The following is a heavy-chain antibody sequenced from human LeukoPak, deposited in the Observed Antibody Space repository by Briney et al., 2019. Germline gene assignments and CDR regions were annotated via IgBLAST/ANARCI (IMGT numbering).Heavy chain of an antibody. D-gene: IGHD1-1*01. J-gene: IGHJ3*02. CDR3: AGSPAAVYNWNDGGYAFDI. V-gene: IGHV4-59*01. CDR2: IYYSGST. CDR1: GGSISSYY. Sequence: PETLSLTCTVSGGSISSYYWSWIRQPPGKGLEWIGYIYYSGSTNYNPSLKSRVTISVDTSKNQFSLKLSSVAAADTAVYYCAGSPAAVYNWNDGGYAFDIWGQGTMVTVSS.